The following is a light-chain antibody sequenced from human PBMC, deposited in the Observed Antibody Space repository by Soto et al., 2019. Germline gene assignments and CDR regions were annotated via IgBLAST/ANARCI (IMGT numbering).Light chain of an antibody. CDR2: DNN. V-gene: IGLV1-51*01. CDR3: ATWDSSLSAVV. Sequence: QSVLTQPPSVSAAPGQKVTISCSGSSSNIGSNYVAWYRQLPRAAPKLLIYDNNNRLSGIPDRFSGSRSGTSATLGITGLQTGDEADYYCATWDSSLSAVVFGGGTKLTVL. J-gene: IGLJ2*01. CDR1: SSNIGSNY.